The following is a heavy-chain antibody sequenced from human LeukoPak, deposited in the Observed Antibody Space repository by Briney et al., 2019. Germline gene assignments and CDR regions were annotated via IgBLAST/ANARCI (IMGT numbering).Heavy chain of an antibody. CDR3: AKSLSRTTNWYFDL. D-gene: IGHD4-17*01. J-gene: IGHJ2*01. CDR1: GFDLDYYA. CDR2: ISWNSDDI. V-gene: IGHV3-9*03. Sequence: GRSLRLSCVVSGFDLDYYAMHWVRQAPGKGLEWVSGISWNSDDIDYADSVKGRFTISRDNAKNSLYLQMNSLRADDMALYYCAKSLSRTTNWYFDLWGRGTLVTVSS.